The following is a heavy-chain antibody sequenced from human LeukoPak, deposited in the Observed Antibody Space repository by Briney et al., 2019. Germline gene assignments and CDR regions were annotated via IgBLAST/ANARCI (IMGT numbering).Heavy chain of an antibody. CDR1: GFIFSSYG. CDR2: ISNSGSTI. V-gene: IGHV3-48*01. CDR3: ARAHYYYMEV. J-gene: IGHJ6*03. Sequence: GGSLRLSCAASGFIFSSYGMNWVRQVPGKGLEWISYISNSGSTIIYADSVKGRFTISRDNAKNSLYLQMDSLRAEDTAVYYCARAHYYYMEVWGKGTTVTVSS.